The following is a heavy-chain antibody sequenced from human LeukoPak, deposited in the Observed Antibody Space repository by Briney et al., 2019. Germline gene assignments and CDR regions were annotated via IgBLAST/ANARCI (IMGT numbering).Heavy chain of an antibody. V-gene: IGHV1-46*01. CDR3: ARDPKVAAAGTRYFDL. CDR2: INPSGGST. D-gene: IGHD6-13*01. J-gene: IGHJ2*01. Sequence: GASVKVSCKASGDTFTSYYMHWVRQAPGQGLEWMGIINPSGGSTSYAQKLQGRVTMTRDTSTSTVYMELSSLRSEDTAVYYCARDPKVAAAGTRYFDLWGRGTLVTVSS. CDR1: GDTFTSYY.